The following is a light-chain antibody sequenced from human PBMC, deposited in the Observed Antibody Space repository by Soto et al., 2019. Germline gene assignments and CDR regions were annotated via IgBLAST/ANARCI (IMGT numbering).Light chain of an antibody. V-gene: IGLV8-61*01. J-gene: IGLJ3*02. CDR1: SGSVATSNY. CDR2: STN. Sequence: QTVVTQEPSFSVSPGGTVTLTCGLSSGSVATSNYPSWYQQTPGQAPRTLIHSTNTRSSGVPDRFSGSILGNKAALTITGAQADDESDYYCVLYIGSGIWVFGGGTKLTVL. CDR3: VLYIGSGIWV.